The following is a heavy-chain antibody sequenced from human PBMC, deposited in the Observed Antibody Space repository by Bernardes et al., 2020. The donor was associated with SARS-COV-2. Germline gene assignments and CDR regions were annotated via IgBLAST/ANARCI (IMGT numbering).Heavy chain of an antibody. Sequence: GGSLRLSCAASGSTFNSYALHWVRQAPGKGLEWVAVISYDGKTQYYVDSVKGRFTISRDNSKNTLYLQMNSLRVEDTAVYFCAKDLAWKGLAHSFDYWGQVGLVTVSS. CDR1: GSTFNSYA. CDR3: AKDLAWKGLAHSFDY. D-gene: IGHD3-16*01. J-gene: IGHJ4*02. CDR2: ISYDGKTQ. V-gene: IGHV3-30*18.